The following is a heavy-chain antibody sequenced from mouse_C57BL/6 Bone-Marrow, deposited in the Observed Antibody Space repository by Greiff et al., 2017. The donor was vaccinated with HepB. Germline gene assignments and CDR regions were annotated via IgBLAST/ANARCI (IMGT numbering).Heavy chain of an antibody. Sequence: EVQLQQSGAELVKPGASVKISCKASGYTFTDYKMDWVKQRHGKGLEWIGEINPNNGGTIYNEKFKGKATLTVSNTSSTAYMGLLSLTSEDTAVYYCANYGSRQPWFAYWGQGTLVTVSA. CDR1: GYTFTDYK. D-gene: IGHD1-1*01. V-gene: IGHV1-18*01. J-gene: IGHJ3*01. CDR3: ANYGSRQPWFAY. CDR2: INPNNGGT.